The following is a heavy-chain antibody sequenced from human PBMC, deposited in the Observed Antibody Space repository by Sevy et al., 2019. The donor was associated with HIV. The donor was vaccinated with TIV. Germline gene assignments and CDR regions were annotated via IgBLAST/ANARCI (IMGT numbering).Heavy chain of an antibody. J-gene: IGHJ6*03. CDR2: IWYDGSNK. CDR3: ARDRGEVVPAAINHYYYYMDV. V-gene: IGHV3-33*01. Sequence: GGSLRLSCAASGFTFSSYGMHWVRQAPGKGLEWVAVIWYDGSNKYYADSVKGRFTISRDNSKNTLYLQMNSLRAEETAVYYCARDRGEVVPAAINHYYYYMDVWGKGTTVTVSS. CDR1: GFTFSSYG. D-gene: IGHD2-2*01.